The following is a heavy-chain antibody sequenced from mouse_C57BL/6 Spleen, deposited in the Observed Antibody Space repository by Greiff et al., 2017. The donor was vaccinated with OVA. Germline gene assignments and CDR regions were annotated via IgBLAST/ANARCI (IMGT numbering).Heavy chain of an antibody. Sequence: VQLQQSGPELVKPGASVKISCKASGYAFSSSWMNWVKQRPGQGLEWIGRIYPGDGDTNYNGKFKGKATLTADKSSSTAYMQLSSLTSEDSAVYFCARAAGTNWYFDVWGTGTTVTVSS. CDR1: GYAFSSSW. J-gene: IGHJ1*03. D-gene: IGHD4-1*01. CDR2: IYPGDGDT. CDR3: ARAAGTNWYFDV. V-gene: IGHV1-82*01.